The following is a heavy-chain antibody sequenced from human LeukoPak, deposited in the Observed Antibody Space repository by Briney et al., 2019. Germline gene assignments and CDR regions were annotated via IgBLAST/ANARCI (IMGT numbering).Heavy chain of an antibody. CDR3: ARGVLRYFDWLTSPPHF. Sequence: GGFLRLSCAASGFTFDDFGMSWVRQAPGKGLEWVSGINWNGGSTGYADSGEGRFTISRDNAKNSLYLQMNGLRAEDTALYYCARGVLRYFDWLTSPPHFWGKGTTVTVSS. D-gene: IGHD3-9*01. CDR1: GFTFDDFG. V-gene: IGHV3-20*04. J-gene: IGHJ6*04. CDR2: INWNGGST.